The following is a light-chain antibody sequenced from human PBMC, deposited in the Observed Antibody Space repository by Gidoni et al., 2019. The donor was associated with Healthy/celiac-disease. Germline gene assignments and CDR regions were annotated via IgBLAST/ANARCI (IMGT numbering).Light chain of an antibody. CDR1: QSVLYSSNNKNY. V-gene: IGKV4-1*01. CDR2: WAS. Sequence: DIVMTQSPDYLALSLGERATINCKSSQSVLYSSNNKNYLAWYQQKPGQPPKLLIYWASTRESGVPDRFSGSGSGTDFTLTISSLQAEDVAVYYCQQYYSTPRTFGQGTKVEIK. J-gene: IGKJ1*01. CDR3: QQYYSTPRT.